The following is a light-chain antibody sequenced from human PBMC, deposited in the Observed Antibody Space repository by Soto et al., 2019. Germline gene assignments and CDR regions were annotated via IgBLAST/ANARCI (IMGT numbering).Light chain of an antibody. CDR2: AAS. J-gene: IGKJ1*01. CDR3: QQCGSSPWT. Sequence: GLTQSPGTLSLSPGERATLSCRASQSVSSYYLAWYQQKPGQAPRLLIYAASSRATGIPARFSGGGSGTDFTLTISRLEPEDFAVYYCQQCGSSPWTFGQGTKVDIK. CDR1: QSVSSYY. V-gene: IGKV3-20*01.